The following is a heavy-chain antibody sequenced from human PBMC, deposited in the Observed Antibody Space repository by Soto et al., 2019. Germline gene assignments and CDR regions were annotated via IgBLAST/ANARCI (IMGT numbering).Heavy chain of an antibody. Sequence: QVQLQESGPGLVKPSQTLSLTCTVSGGSISSGDYYWSWIRQPPGKGLEWIGYIYYSGSTYYNPSLKSRVTISVDTSKKQFSLKLSSVTAADTAVYYCASHSAIFTNWFDPWGQGTLVTVSS. CDR2: IYYSGST. V-gene: IGHV4-30-4*01. D-gene: IGHD3-3*01. CDR1: GGSISSGDYY. CDR3: ASHSAIFTNWFDP. J-gene: IGHJ5*02.